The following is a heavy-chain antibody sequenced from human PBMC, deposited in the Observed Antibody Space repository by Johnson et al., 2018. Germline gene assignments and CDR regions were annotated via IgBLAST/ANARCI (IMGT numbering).Heavy chain of an antibody. Sequence: QVQLVQSGGGVVQXGRSLRLXCAASGFTFSSYSIHWVRQAPGKGLEWVAVISYDGSNEYYADSVKCRFTISRDTAKNTLYLQLTSLKPEDTAVYYCAKDPSGYFEYFHHWGQGSLVTVSS. J-gene: IGHJ1*01. CDR2: ISYDGSNE. D-gene: IGHD3-22*01. CDR3: AKDPSGYFEYFHH. CDR1: GFTFSSYS. V-gene: IGHV3-30-3*01.